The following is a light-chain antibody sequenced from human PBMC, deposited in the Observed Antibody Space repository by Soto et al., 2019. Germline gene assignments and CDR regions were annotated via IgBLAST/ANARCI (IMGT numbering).Light chain of an antibody. CDR2: GAS. V-gene: IGKV3-20*01. CDR1: QSVSSNH. CDR3: QQYGSSSWT. Sequence: EIVLTQSPGTLSLSPGERATLSCRASQSVSSNHLAWYQQKPGQAPRLLIYGASSRATGIPDRFSGSGSGTDFTLTISRLEPEDFAVYYCQQYGSSSWTFGQGTKVDIK. J-gene: IGKJ1*01.